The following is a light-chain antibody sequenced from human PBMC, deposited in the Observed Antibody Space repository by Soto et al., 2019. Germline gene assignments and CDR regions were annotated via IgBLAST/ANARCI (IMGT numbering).Light chain of an antibody. V-gene: IGKV3-11*01. CDR3: QQRSKWPLT. CDR1: QSVSRY. CDR2: DAS. J-gene: IGKJ4*01. Sequence: EIVLTQSPATLSLSPGERATLSCRASQSVSRYLAWYQQNPGQAPRRLIYDASNRAIGIPPRFSGSGSGTDVTLTISSLEPEDCAVYYCQQRSKWPLTFGGGTKVEIK.